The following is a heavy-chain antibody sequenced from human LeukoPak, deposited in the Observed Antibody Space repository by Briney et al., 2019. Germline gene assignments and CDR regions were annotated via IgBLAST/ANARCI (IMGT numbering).Heavy chain of an antibody. J-gene: IGHJ4*02. V-gene: IGHV3-23*01. Sequence: PGGSLRPSCAASGFTFSSYAMSWVRQAPGKGLEWVSAISGSGGSTYYADSVKGRFTISRDNSKNTLYLQMNSLRAEDTAVYYCAKDLVTFGGVIVAFDYWGQGTLVTVSS. CDR2: ISGSGGST. CDR1: GFTFSSYA. D-gene: IGHD3-16*02. CDR3: AKDLVTFGGVIVAFDY.